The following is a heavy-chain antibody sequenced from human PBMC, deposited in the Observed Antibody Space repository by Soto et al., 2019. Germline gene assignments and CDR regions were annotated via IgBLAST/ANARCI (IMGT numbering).Heavy chain of an antibody. Sequence: QVHLVQSGAEVKKPGASVTVSCKASGYTFSDYGIHWVRQAPGQGLEWMGWISGYNGNTNYAQKVQGRVTMTADTSTRTAYRELRSRRSDDTAVYFCAREGDDSSGSSAEYIQHWGQGTLVTVSS. D-gene: IGHD6-13*01. V-gene: IGHV1-18*01. J-gene: IGHJ1*01. CDR3: AREGDDSSGSSAEYIQH. CDR2: ISGYNGNT. CDR1: GYTFSDYG.